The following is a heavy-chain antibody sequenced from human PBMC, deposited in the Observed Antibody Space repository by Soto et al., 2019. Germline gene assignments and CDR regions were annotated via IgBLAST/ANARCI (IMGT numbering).Heavy chain of an antibody. Sequence: QVQLVESGGGVVQPGRSLRLSCAASGFTFSSYAMHWVRQAPGKGLEWVAVISYDGSNKYYADSVKGRFTISRDNSKNTLYLQMNSLRAEDTAVYYCASTEIQLWSRGPGHSFDYWGQGTLVTVSS. V-gene: IGHV3-30-3*01. CDR3: ASTEIQLWSRGPGHSFDY. J-gene: IGHJ4*02. CDR2: ISYDGSNK. CDR1: GFTFSSYA. D-gene: IGHD5-18*01.